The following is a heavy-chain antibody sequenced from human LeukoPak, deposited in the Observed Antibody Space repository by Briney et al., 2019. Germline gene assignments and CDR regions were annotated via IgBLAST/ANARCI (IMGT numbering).Heavy chain of an antibody. CDR3: ARDYADYDGYFFFDY. J-gene: IGHJ4*02. Sequence: GGSLRLSCAASGFTFSSYGMHWVRQAPGKGLEWVAFIRYDGSNKYYADPVKGRFIFFIDNYKNTLYMQINSLRVEDTAVYYCARDYADYDGYFFFDYWGQGALVTVSS. V-gene: IGHV3-30*02. CDR2: IRYDGSNK. D-gene: IGHD4-17*01. CDR1: GFTFSSYG.